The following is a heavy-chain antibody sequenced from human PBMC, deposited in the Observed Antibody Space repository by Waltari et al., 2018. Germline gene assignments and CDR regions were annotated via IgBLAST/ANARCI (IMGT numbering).Heavy chain of an antibody. J-gene: IGHJ5*02. D-gene: IGHD1-26*01. CDR1: GDSVSSNSAA. Sequence: QVQLQQSGPGLVKPSQTLSLTCAISGDSVSSNSAAWNWIRQPAGKGLEWIGRVYTSGSTNYNPSLKSRVTMSVDTSKNQFSLKLSSVTAADTAVYFCAREIDRGPGRWFDPWGQGTLVTVSS. CDR2: VYTSGST. V-gene: IGHV4-4*07. CDR3: AREIDRGPGRWFDP.